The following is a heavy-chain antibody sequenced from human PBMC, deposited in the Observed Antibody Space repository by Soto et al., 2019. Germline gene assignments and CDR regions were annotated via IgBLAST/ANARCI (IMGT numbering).Heavy chain of an antibody. CDR2: INHSGST. J-gene: IGHJ6*03. V-gene: IGHV4-34*01. CDR1: GGSFSGYY. CDR3: ARGSGDDVTGHYYMDV. D-gene: IGHD2-8*02. Sequence: SETLSLTCAVYGGSFSGYYWSWIRQPPGKGLEWIGEINHSGSTNYNPSLKSRVTISVDTSKNQFSLKLSSVTAADTAVYYCARGSGDDVTGHYYMDVWGKGTTVTVSS.